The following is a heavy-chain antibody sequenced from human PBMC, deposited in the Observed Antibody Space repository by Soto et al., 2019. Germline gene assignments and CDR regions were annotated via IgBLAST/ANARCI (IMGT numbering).Heavy chain of an antibody. J-gene: IGHJ6*02. CDR3: ARQAFGYCSSGCYYYYGMDV. D-gene: IGHD2-2*03. CDR1: GYSFSNYW. V-gene: IGHV5-51*01. CDR2: TYPGDSDT. Sequence: GESLKISCKGSGYSFSNYWIGWVRQMHGKGREWMGITYPGDSDTRYSPSFKGQVTMSADKSISTAYLQWSSLKASYTAIYYCARQAFGYCSSGCYYYYGMDVWGQGTTVTVSS.